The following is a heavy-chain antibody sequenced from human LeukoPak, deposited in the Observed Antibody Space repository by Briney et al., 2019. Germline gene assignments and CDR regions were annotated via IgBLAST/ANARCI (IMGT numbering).Heavy chain of an antibody. CDR3: AREAGSSSWSDPYYFDY. CDR2: IRYDGSNK. J-gene: IGHJ4*02. V-gene: IGHV3-30*02. CDR1: GFTFSSYG. Sequence: GGSLRLSCAASGFTFSSYGMHWVRQAPGKGLEWVAFIRYDGSNKYYADSVKGRFTISRDNAKNSLYLQMNSLRVEDTAVYYCAREAGSSSWSDPYYFDYWGQGTLVTVSS. D-gene: IGHD6-13*01.